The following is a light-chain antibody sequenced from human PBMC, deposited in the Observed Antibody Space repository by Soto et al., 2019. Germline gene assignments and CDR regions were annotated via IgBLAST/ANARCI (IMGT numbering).Light chain of an antibody. J-gene: IGKJ2*01. CDR2: AAS. Sequence: DIQMTQSTSSLSASLGDRVTITCRASQSISSDLTGYQPKPGKAPKLLIYAASSLQSGVTSRFNGSGTGAGVTCTISRLRPEDFATYYCQQRYSATYTLGQGTTLHIK. CDR1: QSISSD. V-gene: IGKV1-39*01. CDR3: QQRYSATYT.